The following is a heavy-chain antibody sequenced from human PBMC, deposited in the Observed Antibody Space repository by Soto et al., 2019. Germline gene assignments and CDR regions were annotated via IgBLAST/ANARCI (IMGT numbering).Heavy chain of an antibody. CDR2: ISAYNGNT. J-gene: IGHJ5*02. D-gene: IGHD3-10*01. V-gene: IGHV1-18*01. Sequence: QVQLVQSGAEVKKPGASVKVSCKASGYTFTSYGISWVRQAPGQGLEWMGWISAYNGNTNYAQKLQGRVTMTTDTPPSTAYMELRRLRSDDTAVYYCAAIRGVRGGQLGFDPWGQGTLVTVSS. CDR3: AAIRGVRGGQLGFDP. CDR1: GYTFTSYG.